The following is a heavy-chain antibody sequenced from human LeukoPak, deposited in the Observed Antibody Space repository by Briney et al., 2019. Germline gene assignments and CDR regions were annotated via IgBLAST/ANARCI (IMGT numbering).Heavy chain of an antibody. Sequence: SETLSLTCTVSGGSISRYYWSWIRQPAGKGLEWIGRIYTSGSTNYNPSLKSRVTMSVDTSKNQFSLKLSSVTAADTAVYYCARSYYYDSSGYSPFDYWGQGTLVTVSS. D-gene: IGHD3-22*01. V-gene: IGHV4-4*07. J-gene: IGHJ4*02. CDR2: IYTSGST. CDR3: ARSYYYDSSGYSPFDY. CDR1: GGSISRYY.